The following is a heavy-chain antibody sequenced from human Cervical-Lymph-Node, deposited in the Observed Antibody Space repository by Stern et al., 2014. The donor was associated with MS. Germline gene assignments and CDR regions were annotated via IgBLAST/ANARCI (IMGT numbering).Heavy chain of an antibody. CDR1: GGSISSGSYY. D-gene: IGHD2-21*02. CDR2: IYTSGST. V-gene: IGHV4-61*02. J-gene: IGHJ3*02. Sequence: QVQLQESGPGLVKPSQTLSLTCTVSGGSISSGSYYWSWIRQPAGKGLEWIGRIYTSGSTNYNPSLKSRVTISVDTSKNHFSLKLSSVTAADTAVYYCARDPRGYCGGDCSKFDIWGQGTMVTVSS. CDR3: ARDPRGYCGGDCSKFDI.